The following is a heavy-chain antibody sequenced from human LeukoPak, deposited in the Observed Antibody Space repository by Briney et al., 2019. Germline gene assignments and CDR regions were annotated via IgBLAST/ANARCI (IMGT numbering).Heavy chain of an antibody. CDR3: AKDLLYGGNSDY. J-gene: IGHJ4*02. CDR2: ISGSGGST. Sequence: GGSLRLSCAASGFTFSRYAMSWVRQAPGKGLEWVSAISGSGGSTYYADSVKGRFTISRDNSKNTLYLQMNSLRAEDTAVYYCAKDLLYGGNSDYWGQGTLVTVSS. V-gene: IGHV3-23*01. D-gene: IGHD4-23*01. CDR1: GFTFSRYA.